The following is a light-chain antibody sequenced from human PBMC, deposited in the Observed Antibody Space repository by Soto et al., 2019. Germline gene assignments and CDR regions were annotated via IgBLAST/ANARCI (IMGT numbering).Light chain of an antibody. CDR3: QQYNNWPPLS. CDR1: QSVSSN. J-gene: IGKJ4*01. V-gene: IGKV3-15*01. CDR2: GAS. Sequence: DIVMTQSPASLSVSPGERGTLXCRASQSVSSNFFWYQQKPGKAPRPLIXGASTRATGTPARFSGSGSGTEFTLTISSLQSEDFAGYYCQQYNNWPPLSFGGGTKVDI.